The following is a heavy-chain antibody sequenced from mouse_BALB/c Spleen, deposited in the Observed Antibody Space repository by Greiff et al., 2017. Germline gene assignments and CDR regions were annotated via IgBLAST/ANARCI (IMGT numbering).Heavy chain of an antibody. Sequence: EVKLVESGPDLVKPSQSLSLTCTVTGYSITSGYSWHWIRQFPGNKLEWMGYIHYSGSTNYNPSLKSRISITRDTSKNQFFLQLNSVTTEDTATYYCARRGSTMIIGYAMDYWGQGTSVTVSS. D-gene: IGHD2-4*01. CDR2: IHYSGST. CDR3: ARRGSTMIIGYAMDY. V-gene: IGHV3-1*02. CDR1: GYSITSGYS. J-gene: IGHJ4*01.